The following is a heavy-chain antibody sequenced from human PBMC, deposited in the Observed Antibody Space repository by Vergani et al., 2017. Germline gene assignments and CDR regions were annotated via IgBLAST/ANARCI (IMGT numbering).Heavy chain of an antibody. D-gene: IGHD2-15*01. CDR1: GGSISSYY. Sequence: QVQLQESGPGLVKPSETLSLTCTVSGGSISSYYWSWIRQPPGKGLEWIGYIYYSGSTNYNPSLKSRVTISVDTSKNQFSLKLSSVTAADTAVYYCAKGGRDCSGVSCYSRWFDPWGQGTLVTVSS. CDR3: AKGGRDCSGVSCYSRWFDP. V-gene: IGHV4-59*12. CDR2: IYYSGST. J-gene: IGHJ5*02.